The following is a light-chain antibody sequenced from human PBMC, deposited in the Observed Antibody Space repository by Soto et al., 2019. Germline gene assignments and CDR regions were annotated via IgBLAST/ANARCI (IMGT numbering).Light chain of an antibody. CDR1: SSNIGANYD. CDR2: GNN. V-gene: IGLV1-40*01. Sequence: QSVLTQPPSVSGAPGQRVTISCTGSSSNIGANYDVHWYQHRPGTAPKLLIFGNNNRPSGVPDRFSGSKSGTSAFLAITGLQAEDEGDYYCQSYDSTLSARYVFGTGTKLTVL. J-gene: IGLJ1*01. CDR3: QSYDSTLSARYV.